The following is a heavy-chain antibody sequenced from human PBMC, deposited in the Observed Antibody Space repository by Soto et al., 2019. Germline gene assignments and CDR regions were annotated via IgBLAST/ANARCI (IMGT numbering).Heavy chain of an antibody. CDR2: ISGSGGST. V-gene: IGHV3-23*01. J-gene: IGHJ4*02. CDR3: AKDLHSYGCLDY. CDR1: GFTFSSYA. D-gene: IGHD5-18*01. Sequence: EVQLLESGGGLVQPGGSLRLSCAASGFTFSSYAMSWVRQAPGKGLEWVSAISGSGGSTYYADSVKGRFTISRDNSKNPLYLQMNSLRAEDTAVYYCAKDLHSYGCLDYWGQGTLVTVSS.